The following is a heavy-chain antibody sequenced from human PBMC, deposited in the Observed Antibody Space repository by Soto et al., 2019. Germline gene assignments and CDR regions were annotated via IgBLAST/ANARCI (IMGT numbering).Heavy chain of an antibody. CDR2: ISSNGDST. CDR3: AKERSESNYDYYYYVFDV. Sequence: GGSLRLSCLASRFTFSSYAMHWVRQAPGKGLEYVSSISSNGDSTYYADSVKGRLTISRDNSKSTLYVQMNSLRAEDTAVYDCAKERSESNYDYYYYVFDVCGQGTKVTVSS. J-gene: IGHJ6*02. D-gene: IGHD3-16*01. V-gene: IGHV3-64*04. CDR1: RFTFSSYA.